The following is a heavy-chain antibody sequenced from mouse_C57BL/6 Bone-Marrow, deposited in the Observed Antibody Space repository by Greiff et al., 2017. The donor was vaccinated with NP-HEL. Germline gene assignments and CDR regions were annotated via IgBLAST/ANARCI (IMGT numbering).Heavy chain of an antibody. CDR3: ARRELAYAMDY. Sequence: EVKVVESGGDLVKPGGSLKLSCAASGFTFSSYGMSWVRQTPDQRLEWVATISSGGSYTYYPDSVKGRFTISRDNAKITLYLQMSSLKSEDTAMYYCARRELAYAMDYWGQGTSVTVSS. CDR1: GFTFSSYG. CDR2: ISSGGSYT. J-gene: IGHJ4*01. V-gene: IGHV5-6*02. D-gene: IGHD1-3*01.